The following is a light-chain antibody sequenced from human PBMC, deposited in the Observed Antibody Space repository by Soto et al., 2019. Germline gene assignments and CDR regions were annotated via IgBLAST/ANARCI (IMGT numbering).Light chain of an antibody. J-gene: IGLJ1*01. V-gene: IGLV2-23*02. CDR3: CSYADSSTYV. CDR1: SSDVGGYNF. Sequence: QSVLTQPASVSGSPGQSITISCTGTSSDVGGYNFVSWYQHHPGKAPKLIIYDVSKRPSGVSNPFSGSKSGNTASLTISGLQTEDEADYYCCSYADSSTYVFGTGTKVTVL. CDR2: DVS.